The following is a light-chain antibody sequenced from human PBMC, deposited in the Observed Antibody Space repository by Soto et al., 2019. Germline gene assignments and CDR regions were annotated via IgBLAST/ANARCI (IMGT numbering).Light chain of an antibody. CDR3: QKYDSSPRT. Sequence: VLTQSPGTLSFSTGERATLSCSASQMFSSTSLAWYQQNPGQAPRLLIYGASNRDAGIPDRFSGRVSGPACMLTISLREPDDGAVDYCQKYDSSPRTFGQGTQV. J-gene: IGKJ1*01. CDR1: QMFSSTS. V-gene: IGKV3-20*01. CDR2: GAS.